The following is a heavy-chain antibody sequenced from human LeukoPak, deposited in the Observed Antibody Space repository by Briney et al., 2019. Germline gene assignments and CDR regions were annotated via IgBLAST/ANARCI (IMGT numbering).Heavy chain of an antibody. CDR1: GYTFTSYG. D-gene: IGHD2-2*01. J-gene: IGHJ6*03. CDR3: ATSPSYCSSTSCYYYYYMDV. V-gene: IGHV1-18*01. Sequence: ASVKVSCKASGYTFTSYGISWVRQAPGQGLEWMGWISAYNGNTNYAQKLQGRVTMTTDTSTSTAYMELSRLRSDDTAVYYCATSPSYCSSTSCYYYYYMDVWGKGTTVTVSS. CDR2: ISAYNGNT.